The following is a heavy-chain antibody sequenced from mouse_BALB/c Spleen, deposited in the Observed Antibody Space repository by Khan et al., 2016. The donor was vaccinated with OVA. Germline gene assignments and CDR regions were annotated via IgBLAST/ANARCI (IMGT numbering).Heavy chain of an antibody. CDR2: ISSAGDYI. CDR1: GFTFSTYA. Sequence: VQLKESGGDLVKPGGSLKLSCSASGFTFSTYAMSWVRQTPEKRLEWVATISSAGDYIYYPDSVKGRFTISRDNAKDTLYLQMSSLRSEDTAMYYCARHNYGPFAYWGQGTLVTVSA. V-gene: IGHV5-9-3*01. J-gene: IGHJ3*01. CDR3: ARHNYGPFAY. D-gene: IGHD1-1*01.